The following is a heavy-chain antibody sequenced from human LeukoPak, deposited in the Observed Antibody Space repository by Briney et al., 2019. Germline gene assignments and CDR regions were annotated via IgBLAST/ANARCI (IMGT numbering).Heavy chain of an antibody. CDR2: IKEDGSER. V-gene: IGHV3-7*01. Sequence: PGGSLRLSCAASGFTFSRYWMSWVRQAPGKGPEWVANIKEDGSERYQVDSVKGRFAISRDNAKDSLYLQMNSLRAEDTAIYYCARSAYWTFDYLGQGALVTVSS. CDR3: ARSAYWTFDY. J-gene: IGHJ4*02. CDR1: GFTFSRYW. D-gene: IGHD2-8*02.